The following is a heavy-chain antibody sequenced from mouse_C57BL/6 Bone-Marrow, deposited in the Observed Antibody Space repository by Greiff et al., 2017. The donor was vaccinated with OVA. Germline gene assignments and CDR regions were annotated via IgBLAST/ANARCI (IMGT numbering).Heavy chain of an antibody. CDR1: GYTFTDYE. J-gene: IGHJ3*01. V-gene: IGHV1-15*01. Sequence: QVQLQQSGAELVRPGASVTLSCTASGYTFTDYEMHWVKQTPVHGLEWIGAIDPETGGTAYNQKFKGKAILTADKSSSTDYMELRSLTSEDSAVYYCKRGRGYGSSWFAYWGQGTLVTVSA. D-gene: IGHD1-1*01. CDR2: IDPETGGT. CDR3: KRGRGYGSSWFAY.